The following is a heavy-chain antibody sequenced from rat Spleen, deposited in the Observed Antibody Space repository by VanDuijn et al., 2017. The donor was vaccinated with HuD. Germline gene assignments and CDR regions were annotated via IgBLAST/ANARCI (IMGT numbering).Heavy chain of an antibody. J-gene: IGHJ3*01. Sequence: EVQLVESGGGLVQPGRSLKLSCAASGFTFSSFPMAWVRQAPTKDLEWVASISSGAGNTYYRDSVKGRFPISRDNAKNTLYLQMDSLRSEDTATYYCATQDYDGAYYYGWFAYWGLGTLVTVSS. V-gene: IGHV5-46*01. CDR2: ISSGAGNT. CDR3: ATQDYDGAYYYGWFAY. CDR1: GFTFSSFP. D-gene: IGHD1-12*02.